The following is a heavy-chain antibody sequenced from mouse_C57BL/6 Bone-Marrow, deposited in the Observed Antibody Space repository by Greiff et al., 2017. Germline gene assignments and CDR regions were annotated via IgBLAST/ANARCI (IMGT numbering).Heavy chain of an antibody. CDR3: ARLGVYDGAWFAY. CDR1: GFTFSSYG. J-gene: IGHJ3*01. CDR2: ISSGGSYT. V-gene: IGHV5-6*01. Sequence: EVKLLESGGDLVKPGGSLKLSCAASGFTFSSYGMSWVRQTPDKRLEWVATISSGGSYTYYPDSVKGRFTISRDNAKNTLYLQMSSLKSEDTAMYYCARLGVYDGAWFAYWGQGTLVTVSA. D-gene: IGHD2-12*01.